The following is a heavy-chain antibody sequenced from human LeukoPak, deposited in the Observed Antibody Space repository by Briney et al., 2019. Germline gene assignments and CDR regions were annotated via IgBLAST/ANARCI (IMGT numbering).Heavy chain of an antibody. CDR1: GYTFTSYY. CDR2: INPSGGST. V-gene: IGHV1-46*01. CDR3: ARSPTSIAAAGVSGF. Sequence: ASVKVSFKASGYTFTSYYMHWVRQAPGQGLEWMGIINPSGGSTSYAQKFQGRVTMTRDTSTSAVYMELSSLRSEDTAVYYCARSPTSIAAAGVSGFWGQGTMVTVSS. J-gene: IGHJ3*01. D-gene: IGHD6-13*01.